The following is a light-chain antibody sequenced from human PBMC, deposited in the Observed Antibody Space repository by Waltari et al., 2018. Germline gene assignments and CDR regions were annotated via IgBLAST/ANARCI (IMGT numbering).Light chain of an antibody. CDR1: QSATSTS. V-gene: IGKV3-20*01. CDR2: GTS. CDR3: QQYDGELVT. Sequence: EIVLTLSSVTQSLSPGERATLSRKASQSATSTSLTLYQQKLGQAPRLLRYGTSRRATAAPDRFSGSGSGTDFTLTISRLEAEDFAVYYCQQYDGELVTFGGGTKVEI. J-gene: IGKJ4*01.